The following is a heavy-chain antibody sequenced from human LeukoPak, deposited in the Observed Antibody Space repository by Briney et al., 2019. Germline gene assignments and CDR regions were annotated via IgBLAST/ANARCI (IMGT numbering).Heavy chain of an antibody. CDR3: ARDSRGIAAAGTLTGNWFDP. J-gene: IGHJ5*02. CDR2: INHSGST. Sequence: SETLSLTCAVYGGSFSGYYWSWIRQPPGKGLEWIGEINHSGSTNYNPYLKSRVTISVDTSKNQFSLKLSSVTAADTAVYYCARDSRGIAAAGTLTGNWFDPWGQGTLVTVSS. V-gene: IGHV4-34*01. D-gene: IGHD6-13*01. CDR1: GGSFSGYY.